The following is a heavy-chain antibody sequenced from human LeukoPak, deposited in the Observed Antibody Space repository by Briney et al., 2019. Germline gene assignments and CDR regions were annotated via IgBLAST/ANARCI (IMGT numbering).Heavy chain of an antibody. CDR1: GGSFSGYY. J-gene: IGHJ2*01. V-gene: IGHV4-34*01. D-gene: IGHD2-2*01. CDR3: ATAHGRYCSSTSCSRRRFFDL. CDR2: INHSGST. Sequence: SETLSLTCAVYGGSFSGYYWSWIRQPPGKELEWIGEINHSGSTNYNPSLKSRVTISVDTSKNQFSLKLSSVTAADTAVYYCATAHGRYCSSTSCSRRRFFDLWGRGTLVTVSS.